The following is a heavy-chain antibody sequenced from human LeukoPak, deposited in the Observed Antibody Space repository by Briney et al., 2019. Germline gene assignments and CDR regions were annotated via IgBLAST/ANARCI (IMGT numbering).Heavy chain of an antibody. J-gene: IGHJ4*02. CDR1: RFTFNIYA. V-gene: IGHV3-23*01. D-gene: IGHD5-18*01. Sequence: GGSLRLSCAASRFTFNIYAISWVRQAPGKGLEWVSTITNSGDKTFYADSVKGRFTISRDNSENTLYLQMNSLRAADTAVYYCAKSRVRYSLDYFDYWGQGTPVTVSS. CDR2: ITNSGDKT. CDR3: AKSRVRYSLDYFDY.